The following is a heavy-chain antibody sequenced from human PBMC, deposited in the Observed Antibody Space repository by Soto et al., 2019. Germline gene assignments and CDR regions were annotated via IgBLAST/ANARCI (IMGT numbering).Heavy chain of an antibody. CDR3: ARSPSIAARLNWFDT. D-gene: IGHD6-6*01. CDR2: IDPSDSYT. V-gene: IGHV5-10-1*01. Sequence: PGESLKISCKGSGYSFTSYWISWVRQMPGKGLEWMGRIDPSDSYTNYSPSFQGHVTISADKSISTAYLQWSSLKASDTAMYYCARSPSIAARLNWFDTWGQGTLVTVSS. CDR1: GYSFTSYW. J-gene: IGHJ5*02.